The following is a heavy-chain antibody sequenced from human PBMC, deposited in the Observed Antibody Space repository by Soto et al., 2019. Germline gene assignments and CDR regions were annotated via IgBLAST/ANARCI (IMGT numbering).Heavy chain of an antibody. D-gene: IGHD5-12*01. CDR2: ISYDGSNK. J-gene: IGHJ4*02. Sequence: GGSLRLSCAASGFTFSSYGMHWVRQAPGKGLEWVAVISYDGSNKYYADSVKGRFTISRDNSKNTLYLQMNSLRAEDTAVYYCAKEAVASFDYWGQGTLVTVSS. V-gene: IGHV3-30*18. CDR3: AKEAVASFDY. CDR1: GFTFSSYG.